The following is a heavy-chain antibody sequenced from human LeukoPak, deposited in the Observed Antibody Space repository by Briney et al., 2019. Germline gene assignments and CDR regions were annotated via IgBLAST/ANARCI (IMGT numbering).Heavy chain of an antibody. CDR3: ARDQEPSIAALALGP. CDR2: INPSGGST. CDR1: RYTFTSYY. Sequence: ASVKVSCKASRYTFTSYYMHWVRQAPGQGLEWMGIINPSGGSTSYAQKFQGRVTMTRDMSTSTVYMELSSLRSEDTAVYYCARDQEPSIAALALGPWGQGTLVTVSS. V-gene: IGHV1-46*01. D-gene: IGHD6-6*01. J-gene: IGHJ5*02.